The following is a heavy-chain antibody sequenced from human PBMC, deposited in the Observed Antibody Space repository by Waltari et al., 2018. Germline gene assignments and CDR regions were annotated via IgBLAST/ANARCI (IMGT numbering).Heavy chain of an antibody. CDR1: AGSFSGYY. D-gene: IGHD3-16*01. V-gene: IGHV4-34*02. Sequence: QVQLQQWGAGLLKPSETLSPTCAISAGSFSGYYCSWIRQAPGKGLEWIAEINLSGKTDYNPSLRSRVTMSVDTSKNQFSLKLSSVTAADTAVYYCASGPGGYYFESWGLGTLVTVSS. CDR3: ASGPGGYYFES. J-gene: IGHJ4*02. CDR2: INLSGKT.